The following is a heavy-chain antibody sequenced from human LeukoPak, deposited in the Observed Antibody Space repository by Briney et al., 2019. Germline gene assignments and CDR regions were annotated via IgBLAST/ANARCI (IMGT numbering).Heavy chain of an antibody. J-gene: IGHJ3*02. D-gene: IGHD6-13*01. Sequence: GGSLRLSCAASGFTFSSYSMNWVRQAPGKGLEWVSSISSSSSYIYYADSVKGRFTISRDNAKNSLYLQMNSLRAEDTAVYYCARERGPNGYSSSWCDAFDIWGQGTMVTVSS. V-gene: IGHV3-21*01. CDR2: ISSSSSYI. CDR1: GFTFSSYS. CDR3: ARERGPNGYSSSWCDAFDI.